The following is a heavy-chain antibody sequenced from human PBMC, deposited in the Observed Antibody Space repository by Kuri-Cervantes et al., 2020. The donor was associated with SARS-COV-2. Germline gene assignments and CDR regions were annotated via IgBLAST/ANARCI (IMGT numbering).Heavy chain of an antibody. V-gene: IGHV3-23*01. Sequence: ESPKIPFAAPGVTFSSYSMNWVRQAPGKGLEWVPVISGSGGTTYYADSVKGRFTVSRDNSNNTLYLQMNSLRAEDTDVYYCASGRIYDSSGYSPGGFDYWGQGTLVTVSS. CDR2: ISGSGGTT. CDR1: GVTFSSYS. D-gene: IGHD3-22*01. J-gene: IGHJ4*02. CDR3: ASGRIYDSSGYSPGGFDY.